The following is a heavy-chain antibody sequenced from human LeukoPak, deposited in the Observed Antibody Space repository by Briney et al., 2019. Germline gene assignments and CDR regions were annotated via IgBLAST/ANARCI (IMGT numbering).Heavy chain of an antibody. CDR2: INPNSGGT. Sequence: ASVTVSCKASGYTFTGYYMHWVRQAPGQGLEWMGWINPNSGGTNYAQKFQGRVTMPRDTSISTAYMELSRLRSDDTAVYYCARESHHCSSTSCYRTYYGMDVWGQGTTVTVSS. V-gene: IGHV1-2*02. J-gene: IGHJ6*02. CDR1: GYTFTGYY. CDR3: ARESHHCSSTSCYRTYYGMDV. D-gene: IGHD2-2*02.